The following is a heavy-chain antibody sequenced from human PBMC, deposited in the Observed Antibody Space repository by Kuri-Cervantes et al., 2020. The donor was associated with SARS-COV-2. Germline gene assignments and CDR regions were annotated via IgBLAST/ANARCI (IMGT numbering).Heavy chain of an antibody. J-gene: IGHJ6*02. Sequence: GGSLRLSCAASGFTFSSYNMHWVRQPPGKGLEWVAIISFYRHDAHYADSVEGRFTISRDNSKNTLYLQMDSLTTEDTAVYYCARESSSSLNYYYGMDIWGQGTSVTVSS. CDR2: ISFYRHDA. V-gene: IGHV3-30*04. CDR1: GFTFSSYN. D-gene: IGHD6-6*01. CDR3: ARESSSSLNYYYGMDI.